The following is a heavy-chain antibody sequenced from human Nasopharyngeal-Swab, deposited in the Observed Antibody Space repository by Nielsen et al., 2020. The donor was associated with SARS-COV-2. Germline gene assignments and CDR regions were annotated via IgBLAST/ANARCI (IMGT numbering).Heavy chain of an antibody. J-gene: IGHJ6*02. CDR3: ARLGYYSGMDV. V-gene: IGHV4-61*01. Sequence: GSLTLSCTVSGGSVSSGSYYWSWIRQPPGKGLEWIGYIYYSTDYNPSLKSRVTISVDTSKNQFSLTLTSVTAADTAVYYCARLGYYSGMDVWGQGTTVTVS. CDR1: GGSVSSGSYY. CDR2: IYYST.